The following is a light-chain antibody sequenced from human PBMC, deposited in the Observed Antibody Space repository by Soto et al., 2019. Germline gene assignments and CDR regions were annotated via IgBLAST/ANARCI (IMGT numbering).Light chain of an antibody. CDR2: LGS. Sequence: DIVMTQSPLSLPVTPGEPASISCRSSQSLLHSNGYNYLDWYLQKPGQSPQLLIYLGSNRAPGVPDRLSGSGSGTDFTLKISRVEAEDVGVYYCMQALQTPFTFGGGTKV. J-gene: IGKJ4*01. CDR3: MQALQTPFT. V-gene: IGKV2-28*01. CDR1: QSLLHSNGYNY.